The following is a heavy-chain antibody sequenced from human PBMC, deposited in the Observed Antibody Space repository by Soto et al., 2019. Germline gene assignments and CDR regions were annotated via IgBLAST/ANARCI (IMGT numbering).Heavy chain of an antibody. Sequence: GESLKISCKGSGYSFTSYWISWVRQMPGKGLEWMGRIDPSDSYTNYSPSFQGHVTISADKSISTAYLQWSSLKASDTAMYYCARQSPEQPGGLGELFPSAYYGMDLWGQGTTVIVS. D-gene: IGHD3-10*01. V-gene: IGHV5-10-1*01. CDR1: GYSFTSYW. J-gene: IGHJ6*02. CDR2: IDPSDSYT. CDR3: ARQSPEQPGGLGELFPSAYYGMDL.